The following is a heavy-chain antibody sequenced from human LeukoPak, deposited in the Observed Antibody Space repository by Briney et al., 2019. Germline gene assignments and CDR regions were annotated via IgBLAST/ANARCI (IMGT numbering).Heavy chain of an antibody. CDR2: IYYSGST. J-gene: IGHJ6*03. Sequence: SETLSLTCTVSGGSISSYYWSWIRQPPGKGLKWIGYIYYSGSTNYNPSLKSRVTISVDTSKNQFSLKLSSVTAADTAVYYCAREPSKKGAHYMEVWGKGTTVTISS. CDR3: AREPSKKGAHYMEV. D-gene: IGHD3-16*01. CDR1: GGSISSYY. V-gene: IGHV4-59*01.